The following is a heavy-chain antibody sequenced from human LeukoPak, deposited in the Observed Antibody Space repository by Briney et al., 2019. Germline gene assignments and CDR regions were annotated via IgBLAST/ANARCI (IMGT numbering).Heavy chain of an antibody. V-gene: IGHV3-7*01. J-gene: IGHJ4*02. CDR1: GFTFSSYW. CDR2: IKQGGSEK. CDR3: ARDPFKLWFGDPA. D-gene: IGHD3-10*01. Sequence: PGGSLRLSCAASGFTFSSYWMSWVRQAPGKGLEWVANIKQGGSEKYYVDSVKGRFTISRDNAKNSLYLQMNSLRAEDTAVYYCARDPFKLWFGDPARGQGTLVTVPS.